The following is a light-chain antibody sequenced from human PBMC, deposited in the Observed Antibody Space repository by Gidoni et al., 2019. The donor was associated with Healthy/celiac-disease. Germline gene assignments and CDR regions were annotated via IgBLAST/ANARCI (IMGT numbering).Light chain of an antibody. CDR3: QVWDSSSDLLKV. J-gene: IGLJ3*02. V-gene: IGLV3-21*02. CDR1: NIGSKS. CDR2: DDS. Sequence: SYVLTQPHSVSVAPGQTARITCGGNNIGSKSVHWYPQKPGQAPVLVVYDDSDRPSGIPERFSGSNSGNTATLTISRVEAGDEADYYCQVWDSSSDLLKVFGGGTKLTVL.